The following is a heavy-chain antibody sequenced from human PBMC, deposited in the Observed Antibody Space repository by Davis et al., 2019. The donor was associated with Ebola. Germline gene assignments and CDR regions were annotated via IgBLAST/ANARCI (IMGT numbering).Heavy chain of an antibody. V-gene: IGHV1-69*13. CDR3: ATAAHDFGGNYYYNMDV. J-gene: IGHJ6*02. CDR1: GYTFTSYG. CDR2: IIPIFRTP. Sequence: SVKVSCKASGYTFTSYGISWVRQAPGHGLEWMGGIIPIFRTPDYPQSLQRRVTITADESTSTAYMELTSLRSEDTAVYYCATAAHDFGGNYYYNMDVWGQGTTVTVSS. D-gene: IGHD4-23*01.